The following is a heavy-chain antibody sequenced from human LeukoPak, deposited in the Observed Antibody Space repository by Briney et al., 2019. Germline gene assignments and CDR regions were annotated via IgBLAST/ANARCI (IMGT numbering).Heavy chain of an antibody. CDR1: GFTFSSYG. D-gene: IGHD6-19*01. V-gene: IGHV3-23*01. Sequence: GGSLRLSCAASGFTFSSYGMHWVRQAPGKGLEWVSYTVSRGTTQYADSVKGRFTVSRDTSKNTLYLQMNSLRADDTAVYYCAKCSTSAYTTGWCNWIDPWGQGTLVTVSS. J-gene: IGHJ5*02. CDR2: TVSRGTT. CDR3: AKCSTSAYTTGWCNWIDP.